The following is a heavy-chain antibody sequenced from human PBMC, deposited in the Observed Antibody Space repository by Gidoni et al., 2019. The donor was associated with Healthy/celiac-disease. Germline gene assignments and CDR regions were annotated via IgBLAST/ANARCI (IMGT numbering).Heavy chain of an antibody. J-gene: IGHJ4*02. V-gene: IGHV3-9*01. D-gene: IGHD3-10*01. CDR2: ISWNSGSI. CDR1: GFTFDDYA. Sequence: EVQLVESGGGLVQPGRSLSLSCAASGFTFDDYAMHWVRQAPGKGLEWVSGISWNSGSIGYADSVKGRFTISRDNAKNSLYLQMNSLRAEDTALYYCAKDSSSGRSFDYWGQGTLVTVSS. CDR3: AKDSSSGRSFDY.